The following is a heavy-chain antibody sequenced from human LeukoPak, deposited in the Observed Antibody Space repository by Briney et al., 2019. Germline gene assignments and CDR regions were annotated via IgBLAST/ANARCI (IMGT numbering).Heavy chain of an antibody. CDR1: GYTFTGYY. CDR3: ARCPRTYYYDSSGYDY. CDR2: IIPILGIA. V-gene: IGHV1-69*02. Sequence: SVKVSCKASGYTFTGYYMHWVRQAPGQGLEWMGRIIPILGIANYAQKFQGRVTITADKSTSTAYMELSSLRSEDTAVYYCARCPRTYYYDSSGYDYWGQGTLVTVSS. J-gene: IGHJ4*02. D-gene: IGHD3-22*01.